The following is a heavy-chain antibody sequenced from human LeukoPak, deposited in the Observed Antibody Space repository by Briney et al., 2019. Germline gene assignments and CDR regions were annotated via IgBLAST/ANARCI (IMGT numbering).Heavy chain of an antibody. CDR2: ISSSSSTI. CDR3: AKINGVARATGGAFDL. V-gene: IGHV3-48*04. CDR1: GFTFSSYS. Sequence: SGGSLRLSCAASGFTFSSYSMNWVRQAPGKGLEWVSYISSSSSTIYYADSVKGRFTISRDNAKNSEYMQMNSLRLEDTAVYFCAKINGVARATGGAFDLWGQGTMVTVSS. J-gene: IGHJ3*01. D-gene: IGHD2-8*01.